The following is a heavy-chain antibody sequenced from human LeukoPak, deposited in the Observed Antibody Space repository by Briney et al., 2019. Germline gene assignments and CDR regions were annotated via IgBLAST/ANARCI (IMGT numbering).Heavy chain of an antibody. J-gene: IGHJ6*02. CDR3: AREGSSSWYGGNGMDV. CDR2: ISYDGSNK. CDR1: GFTFSSYA. D-gene: IGHD6-13*01. Sequence: PGRSLRPSCAASGFTFSSYAMHWVRQAPGKGLEWVAVISYDGSNKYYADSVKGRFTISRDNSKNTLYLQMNSLRAEDTAVYYCAREGSSSWYGGNGMDVWGQGTTVTVSS. V-gene: IGHV3-30-3*01.